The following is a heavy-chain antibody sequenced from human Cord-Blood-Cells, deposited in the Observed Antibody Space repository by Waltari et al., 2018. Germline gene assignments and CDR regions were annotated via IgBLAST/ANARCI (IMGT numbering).Heavy chain of an antibody. D-gene: IGHD2-15*01. Sequence: EVQLVESGGGLVQPGGSLRLSCAASGFTFSSYEMNWVRQAPGKGLEWVSYISSSGSTIYYADSVKGRFTISRDNAKNSLYLQMNSLRAEDTAVYYYARGCSGGSCYFDYWGQGTLVTVSS. CDR2: ISSSGSTI. CDR3: ARGCSGGSCYFDY. V-gene: IGHV3-48*03. CDR1: GFTFSSYE. J-gene: IGHJ4*02.